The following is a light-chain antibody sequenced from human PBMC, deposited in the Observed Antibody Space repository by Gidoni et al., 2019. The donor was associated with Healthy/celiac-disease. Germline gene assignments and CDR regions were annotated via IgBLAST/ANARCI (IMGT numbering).Light chain of an antibody. Sequence: SVLTPPPSPSGTPGQRVTSSCSGSSSNIGSNTVNWYQQLPGTAPKLLIYSNNQRPSGVPDRFSGSKSGTSASLAISGLQSEDEADYYCAAWDDSLNVVFGGGTKLTVL. V-gene: IGLV1-44*01. CDR3: AAWDDSLNVV. CDR2: SNN. J-gene: IGLJ2*01. CDR1: SSNIGSNT.